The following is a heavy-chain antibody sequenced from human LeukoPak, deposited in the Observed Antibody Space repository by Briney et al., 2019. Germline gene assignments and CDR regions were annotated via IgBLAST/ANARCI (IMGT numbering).Heavy chain of an antibody. J-gene: IGHJ5*02. V-gene: IGHV4-59*01. CDR3: ASRIAAAGTGGWFDP. CDR1: GGSISSYY. D-gene: IGHD6-13*01. Sequence: SETLSLTCTVSGGSISSYYWSWIRQPPGKGLEWIGYIYYSGSTNYNPSLKSRVTISVDTSKNQFSLKLSSVTAADTAVYYCASRIAAAGTGGWFDPWGQGTLVTVSS. CDR2: IYYSGST.